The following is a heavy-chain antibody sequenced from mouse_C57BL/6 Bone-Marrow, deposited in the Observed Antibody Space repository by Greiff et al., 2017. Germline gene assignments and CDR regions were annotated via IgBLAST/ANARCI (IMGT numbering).Heavy chain of an antibody. CDR2: IYPGSGST. J-gene: IGHJ3*01. D-gene: IGHD1-1*01. CDR3: ARYYYGSSAWFAY. Sequence: VKPGASVKMSCKASGYTFTSYWITWVKQRPGQGLEWIGDIYPGSGSTNYNEKFKSKATLTVDTSSSTAYMQLSSLTSEDSAVYYCARYYYGSSAWFAYWGQGTLVTVSA. V-gene: IGHV1-55*01. CDR1: GYTFTSYW.